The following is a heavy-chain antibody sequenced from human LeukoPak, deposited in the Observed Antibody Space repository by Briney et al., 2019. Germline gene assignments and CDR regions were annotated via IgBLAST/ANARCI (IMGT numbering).Heavy chain of an antibody. CDR3: AREDRDIVVVVAAMIDY. V-gene: IGHV1-2*02. D-gene: IGHD2-15*01. Sequence: ASVKVSCKASGYTFTGYYMHWVRQAPGQGLEWTGWINPNSGGTNYAQKFQGRVTMTRDTSISTAYMELSRLRSDDTAVYYCAREDRDIVVVVAAMIDYWGQGTLVTVSS. CDR1: GYTFTGYY. J-gene: IGHJ4*02. CDR2: INPNSGGT.